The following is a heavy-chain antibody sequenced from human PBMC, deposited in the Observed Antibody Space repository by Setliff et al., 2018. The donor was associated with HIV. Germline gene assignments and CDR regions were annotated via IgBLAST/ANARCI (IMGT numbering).Heavy chain of an antibody. CDR1: GYSISSGYY. CDR3: ARPLTTSFNFWGYAFAI. CDR2: IYHAGNT. D-gene: IGHD3-3*01. Sequence: SETLSLTCTVTGYSISSGYYWAWIRQPPGKGLEWIGYIYHAGNTYYNPSLKSRVTISVDTSKNQSSLRLNSLTAADTAVYYCARPLTTSFNFWGYAFAIWGPGRMVTVSS. V-gene: IGHV4-38-2*02. J-gene: IGHJ3*02.